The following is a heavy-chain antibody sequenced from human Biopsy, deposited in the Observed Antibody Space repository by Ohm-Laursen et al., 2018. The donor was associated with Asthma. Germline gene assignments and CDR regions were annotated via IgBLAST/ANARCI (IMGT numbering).Heavy chain of an antibody. V-gene: IGHV1-18*01. CDR2: ISVYNGNT. J-gene: IGHJ6*02. CDR3: ARAVDYSHYYGIDV. Sequence: GSSVKVSCKTSGYTFNSAGITWVRQAPGQGLEWMGWISVYNGNTKVAQKLQDRVTMITDTSTSTAYMELGSLRSADTAVYFCARAVDYSHYYGIDVWGQGTTVTVS. D-gene: IGHD3-10*01. CDR1: GYTFNSAG.